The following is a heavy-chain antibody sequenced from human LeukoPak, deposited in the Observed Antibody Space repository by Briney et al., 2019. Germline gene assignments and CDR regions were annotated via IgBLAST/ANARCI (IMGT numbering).Heavy chain of an antibody. CDR2: IYYSGTT. CDR1: GGSISSYY. J-gene: IGHJ6*03. CDR3: ASARVVAYYYMDV. Sequence: SETLSLTCTVSGGSISSYYWNWIRQPPGKGLEWIGYIYYSGTTNYNPSLKSRATISIDTSKNQFSLKLSSVTAADTAVYYCASARVVAYYYMDVWGTGTTVTVSS. D-gene: IGHD3-22*01. V-gene: IGHV4-59*01.